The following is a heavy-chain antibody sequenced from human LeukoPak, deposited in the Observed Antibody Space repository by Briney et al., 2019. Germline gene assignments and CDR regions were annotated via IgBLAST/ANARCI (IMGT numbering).Heavy chain of an antibody. CDR1: GGSISSYY. Sequence: SETLSLTCTVSGGSISSYYWSWIRQPPGKGLEWIGYIYYSGSTNYNPSLKSRVTISVDTSKNQFSLKLSSVTAADTAVYYCARGVGGYGSTNFDYWGQGTLVTVSS. CDR3: ARGVGGYGSTNFDY. D-gene: IGHD3-10*01. V-gene: IGHV4-59*12. CDR2: IYYSGST. J-gene: IGHJ4*02.